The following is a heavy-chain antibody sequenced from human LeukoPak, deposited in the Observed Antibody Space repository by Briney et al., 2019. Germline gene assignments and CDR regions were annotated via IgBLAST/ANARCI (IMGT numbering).Heavy chain of an antibody. D-gene: IGHD3-9*01. V-gene: IGHV4-34*01. Sequence: SETLSLTCAVYGGSFSPYYWSWIRQSPDKGLEWIGEINHSRSTYYNPSLKSRVTISVDTSKNQFSLKLSSVTAADTAVYYCARHYDILTGYYSVFSSPMDVWGKGTTVTVSS. CDR1: GGSFSPYY. CDR2: INHSRST. CDR3: ARHYDILTGYYSVFSSPMDV. J-gene: IGHJ6*03.